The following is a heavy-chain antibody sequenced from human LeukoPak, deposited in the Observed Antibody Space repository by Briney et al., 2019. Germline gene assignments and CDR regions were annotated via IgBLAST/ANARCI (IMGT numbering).Heavy chain of an antibody. CDR3: ATTLIHGKYSSDDAFDI. Sequence: SVKVSCRVSGGNFSNSAISWVRQAPGQGLEWMGGIIPSFGTPDYAQKFQGRVTISADESTSTVYLDLSGLRSDDAAVFFCATTLIHGKYSSDDAFDIWGQGTVVSVSS. CDR1: GGNFSNSA. CDR2: IIPSFGTP. D-gene: IGHD2/OR15-2a*01. V-gene: IGHV1-69*13. J-gene: IGHJ3*02.